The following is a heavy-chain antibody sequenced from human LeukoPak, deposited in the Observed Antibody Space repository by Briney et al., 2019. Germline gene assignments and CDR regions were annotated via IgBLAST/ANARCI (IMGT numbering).Heavy chain of an antibody. CDR3: SEGYFEPFDH. J-gene: IGHJ4*02. Sequence: PSETLSLTCNVSGVSVSTSHWNWIRHRPGKGLEWIGCLSYTGKTDYNPSLKSRVSISLGSSNNHYSLKLTSVTAADTAVYYCSEGYFEPFDHWGQGILVTVSS. V-gene: IGHV4-59*02. D-gene: IGHD2/OR15-2a*01. CDR2: LSYTGKT. CDR1: GVSVSTSH.